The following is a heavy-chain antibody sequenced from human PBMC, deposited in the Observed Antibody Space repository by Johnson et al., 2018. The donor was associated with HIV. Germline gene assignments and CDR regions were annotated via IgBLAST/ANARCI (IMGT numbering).Heavy chain of an antibody. CDR3: ARVLTTRGAFDI. J-gene: IGHJ3*02. CDR2: ISYDGSNK. CDR1: GFTFSSYA. V-gene: IGHV3-30-3*01. D-gene: IGHD3-9*01. Sequence: QVQLVESGGGVVQPGRSLRLSCAASGFTFSSYAMHWVRQAPGKGLEWVAVISYDGSNKYYAESVKGRSTITRDNSKNTLYLQMNSLRAEDTAVYYCARVLTTRGAFDIWGHGTMVTVSS.